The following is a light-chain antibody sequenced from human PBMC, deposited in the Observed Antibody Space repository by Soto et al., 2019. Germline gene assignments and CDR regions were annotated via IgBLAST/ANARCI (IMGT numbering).Light chain of an antibody. CDR1: NVGSRS. CDR3: QVWEATGDQVV. Sequence: SSELTQPPSESVAPGETARISCGGNNVGSRSVHWYQQKPGQAPFLVIYYDSDRPSGIPERFSGSNSGNTATLIISRVEAGDEADYYCQVWEATGDQVVFGGGTKLTVL. CDR2: YDS. V-gene: IGLV3-21*01. J-gene: IGLJ2*01.